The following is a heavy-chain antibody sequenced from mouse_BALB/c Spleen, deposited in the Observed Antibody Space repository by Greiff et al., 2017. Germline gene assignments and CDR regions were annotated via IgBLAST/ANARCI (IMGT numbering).Heavy chain of an antibody. Sequence: QVQLQQFGPAVIKPSQPLSLIRIVSGFPISRSSYCWHWIRQSPGKGLEWMGCICYEGSIYYSPSIKSRSTNSRDTSLNKFFIQLSSVTNEDTAMYYFSRDNINYDYEGYAMDYWGQGTSVTVSS. CDR2: ICYEGSI. CDR3: SRDNINYDYEGYAMDY. D-gene: IGHD2-4*01. V-gene: IGHV12-1-1*01. CDR1: GFPISRSSYC. J-gene: IGHJ4*01.